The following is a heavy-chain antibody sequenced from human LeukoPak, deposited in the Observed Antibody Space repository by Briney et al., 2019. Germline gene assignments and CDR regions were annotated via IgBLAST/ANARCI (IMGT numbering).Heavy chain of an antibody. CDR1: GSTFDDYG. Sequence: GGSLRLSCAASGSTFDDYGMSWVRQAPGKGLEWVSAISGSGGSTYYADSVKGRFTISRDNSKNTLYLQMNSLRAEDTAVYYCAKLTTVVTSDFDYWGQGTLVTVSS. D-gene: IGHD4-23*01. V-gene: IGHV3-23*01. CDR2: ISGSGGST. CDR3: AKLTTVVTSDFDY. J-gene: IGHJ4*02.